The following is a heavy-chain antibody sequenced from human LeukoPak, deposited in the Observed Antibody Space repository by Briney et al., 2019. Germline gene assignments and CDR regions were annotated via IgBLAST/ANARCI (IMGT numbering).Heavy chain of an antibody. CDR1: GGTFSSHA. Sequence: SVKVSCKASGGTFSSHAISWVRQAPGQGLEWMGRIIPILGIANYAQKFQGRVTITADKSTSTAYMELSSLRSEDTAVYYCARASVVVVVPAAWVENWFDPWGQGTLVTVSS. V-gene: IGHV1-69*04. CDR3: ARASVVVVVPAAWVENWFDP. CDR2: IIPILGIA. J-gene: IGHJ5*02. D-gene: IGHD2-2*01.